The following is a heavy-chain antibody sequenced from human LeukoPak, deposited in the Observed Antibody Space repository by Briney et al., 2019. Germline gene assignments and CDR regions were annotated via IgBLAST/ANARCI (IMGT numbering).Heavy chain of an antibody. D-gene: IGHD6-19*01. CDR1: GYTFTGYY. Sequence: ASVKVSCKASGYTFTGYYMHWVRQAPGQGLEWMGWINPNSGGTNYAQKFQGRVTMTRDTSISTAYMELSRLRSDDTAVYYCARSIAVAGTYSDYWGQGTLVTVSS. CDR3: ARSIAVAGTYSDY. J-gene: IGHJ4*02. CDR2: INPNSGGT. V-gene: IGHV1-2*02.